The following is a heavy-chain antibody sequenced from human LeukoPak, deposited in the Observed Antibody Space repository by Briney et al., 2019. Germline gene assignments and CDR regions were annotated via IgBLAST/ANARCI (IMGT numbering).Heavy chain of an antibody. Sequence: PGGSLGLSCAASGFTFSSYGMHWVRQAPGKGLEWVAFIRYDGSNKYYTDSVKGRFTISRDNSKNTLYLQMNSLRAEDTAVYYCAKFFTGEYVRAFDIWGQGTMVTVSS. D-gene: IGHD3-10*02. CDR2: IRYDGSNK. J-gene: IGHJ3*02. CDR3: AKFFTGEYVRAFDI. CDR1: GFTFSSYG. V-gene: IGHV3-30*02.